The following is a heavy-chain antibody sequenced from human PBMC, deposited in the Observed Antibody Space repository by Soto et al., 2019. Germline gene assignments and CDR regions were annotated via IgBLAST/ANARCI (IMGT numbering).Heavy chain of an antibody. Sequence: ASVKVSCKASGYTFTDYFIHWVRQAPGQGFEWMGWINPKSRGTNYAQKFQGRVTMTRDTSNSTAYMELRGLRSDDTAVYYCARVTLKARNWFVSWGQGTLVTVSS. J-gene: IGHJ5*01. CDR1: GYTFTDYF. CDR2: INPKSRGT. V-gene: IGHV1-2*02. CDR3: ARVTLKARNWFVS.